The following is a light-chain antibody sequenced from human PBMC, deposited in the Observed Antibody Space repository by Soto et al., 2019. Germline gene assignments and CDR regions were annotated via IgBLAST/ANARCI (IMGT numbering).Light chain of an antibody. CDR1: QSVSSN. Sequence: EIVMTQSPATLSVSPGERATLSCRASQSVSSNLAWYQQKPGQAHRLLIYGASTRSTGIPARFSGSGSGTEFTFTISSLQSEDFAVYYCQQYNNWPQTFGQGTKVEIK. CDR2: GAS. V-gene: IGKV3-15*01. CDR3: QQYNNWPQT. J-gene: IGKJ1*01.